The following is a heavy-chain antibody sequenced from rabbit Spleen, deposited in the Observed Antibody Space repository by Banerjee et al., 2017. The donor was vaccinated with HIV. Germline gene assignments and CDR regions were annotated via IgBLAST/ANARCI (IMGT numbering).Heavy chain of an antibody. J-gene: IGHJ4*01. Sequence: QEQLEESGGGLVKPEGSLTLTCKASGVSFSAGYYVCWVRQAPGKGLEWIACIHGGSINNIYYASWAKGRFTISKTSSTTVTLQVTSLTPADTATYFCARETSSGWGIVSFYFSLWGQGTLVTV. D-gene: IGHD4-1*01. CDR1: GVSFSAGYY. CDR2: IHGGSINNI. CDR3: ARETSSGWGIVSFYFSL. V-gene: IGHV1S45*01.